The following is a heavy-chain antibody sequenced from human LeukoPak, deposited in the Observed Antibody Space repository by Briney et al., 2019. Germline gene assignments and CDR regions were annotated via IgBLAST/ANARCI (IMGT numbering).Heavy chain of an antibody. V-gene: IGHV4-4*07. CDR1: GGSISGYY. J-gene: IGHJ3*02. Sequence: SETLSLTCSVSGGSISGYYWSWIRQSAGKGLEWIGGIYATGHTKYNPSLQSRVTMAIDRSKNQFSLTVNSVTAADTAVYYCAREGQQLWAFDIWGQGTMVIV. CDR2: IYATGHT. D-gene: IGHD6-13*01. CDR3: AREGQQLWAFDI.